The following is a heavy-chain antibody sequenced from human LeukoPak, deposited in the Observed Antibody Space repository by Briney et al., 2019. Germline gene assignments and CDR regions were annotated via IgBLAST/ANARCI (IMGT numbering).Heavy chain of an antibody. D-gene: IGHD1-1*01. CDR2: ISGSGGTT. V-gene: IGHV3-23*01. CDR1: GFTFSSYA. Sequence: GGSLRLSCAASGFTFSSYAMSWVRQAPGKGLEWVSVISGSGGTTYYADSVKGRFTISRDNSKNTLDLQMNSLRVEDTAVYYCAKNSLRNSYNWGQGTLVTVSS. J-gene: IGHJ4*02. CDR3: AKNSLRNSYN.